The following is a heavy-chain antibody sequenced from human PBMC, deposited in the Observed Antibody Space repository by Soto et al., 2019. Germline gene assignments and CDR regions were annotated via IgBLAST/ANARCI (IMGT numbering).Heavy chain of an antibody. V-gene: IGHV1-24*01. J-gene: IGHJ4*02. Sequence: QVHLVQSGAEVKKPGASMKVSCEVSGYTLTEFSMHWVRQSPGKGLEWMGVFDPEDGEAIYAPKFQGRVTLTEDTSTDTAYLELSSLTSEDTAIYYCATDDSHGSYTFDYWGQGSLVTVSS. CDR2: FDPEDGEA. CDR3: ATDDSHGSYTFDY. D-gene: IGHD3-22*01. CDR1: GYTLTEFS.